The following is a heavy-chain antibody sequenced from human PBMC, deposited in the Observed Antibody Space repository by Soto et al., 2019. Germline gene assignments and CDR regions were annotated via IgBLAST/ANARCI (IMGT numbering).Heavy chain of an antibody. D-gene: IGHD2-21*02. J-gene: IGHJ4*02. Sequence: GASVKVSCKASGGTFSSYAISWVRQAPGQGLEWMGGIIPIFGTANYAQKFQGRVTITADESTSTAYMELSSLRSEDTAVYYCASKVVTTPHLEYDYWGQGTLVTVSS. CDR3: ASKVVTTPHLEYDY. CDR2: IIPIFGTA. CDR1: GGTFSSYA. V-gene: IGHV1-69*13.